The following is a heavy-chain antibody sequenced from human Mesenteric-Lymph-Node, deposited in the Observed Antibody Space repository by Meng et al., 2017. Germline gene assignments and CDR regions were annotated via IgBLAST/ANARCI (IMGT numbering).Heavy chain of an antibody. CDR1: GDSVSDYF. Sequence: GSLRLSCTVSGDSVSDYFCTWIRQSPGKGLEWIGYMFYSGSTDYNPSLKSRVTISVDTSKNQFSLKRSSVTAADTAVYYCAREIMAVAGTCDYWGQGTLVTVSS. CDR3: AREIMAVAGTCDY. CDR2: MFYSGST. D-gene: IGHD6-19*01. V-gene: IGHV4-59*02. J-gene: IGHJ4*02.